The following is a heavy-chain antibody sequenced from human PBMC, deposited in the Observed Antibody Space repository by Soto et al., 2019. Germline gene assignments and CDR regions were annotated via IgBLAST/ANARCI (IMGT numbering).Heavy chain of an antibody. Sequence: QVQLVQSGAEVKKPGSSVKVSCKASGGTFSSYAISWVRQAPGQGLEWMGGIIPIFGTANYAQKFQGRVTITADKATSTAYMELSSLRSEDTAVYYCATWKQQLANNLPPGSTDSGHSYLRGFDYWGQGTLVTVSS. CDR1: GGTFSSYA. CDR2: IIPIFGTA. J-gene: IGHJ4*02. CDR3: ATWKQQLANNLPPGSTDSGHSYLRGFDY. D-gene: IGHD6-13*01. V-gene: IGHV1-69*06.